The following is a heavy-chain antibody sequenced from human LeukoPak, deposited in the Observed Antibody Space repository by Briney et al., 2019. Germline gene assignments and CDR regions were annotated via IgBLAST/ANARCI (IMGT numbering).Heavy chain of an antibody. Sequence: GASVKVSCKASGYSYTRYDINWVRQATGQGLEWVGWMNPKSGNTGYAQKFQGKVTMTRDTSISTAYMEVSSLTFEDTAIYYCARVNGPPDYWGQGTLVTVSS. CDR2: MNPKSGNT. CDR3: ARVNGPPDY. D-gene: IGHD2-8*01. V-gene: IGHV1-8*01. CDR1: GYSYTRYD. J-gene: IGHJ4*02.